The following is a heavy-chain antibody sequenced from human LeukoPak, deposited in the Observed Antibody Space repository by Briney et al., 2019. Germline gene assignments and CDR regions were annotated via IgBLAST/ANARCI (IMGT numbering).Heavy chain of an antibody. CDR2: ISSSSSYI. Sequence: GGSLRLSCAASGFTVSSNYMSWVRQAPGKGLEWVSSISSSSSYIYYADSVKGRFTISRDNAKNSLYLQMNSLRAEDTAVYYCARDRYHGYFDWLFDFDYWGQGTLVTVSS. J-gene: IGHJ4*02. CDR1: GFTVSSNY. D-gene: IGHD3-9*01. V-gene: IGHV3-21*01. CDR3: ARDRYHGYFDWLFDFDY.